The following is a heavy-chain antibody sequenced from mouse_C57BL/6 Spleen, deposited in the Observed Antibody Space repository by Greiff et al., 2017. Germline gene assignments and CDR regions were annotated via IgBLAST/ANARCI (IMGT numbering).Heavy chain of an antibody. Sequence: EVKLMESGGGLVKPGGSLKLSCAASGFTFSDYGMHWVRQAPEKGLEWVAYISSGSSTIYYADTVKGRFTISRDNAKNTLFLQMTRLRSEYTAMYYCARGYYGSSPYAMDYWGQGTSVTVSS. V-gene: IGHV5-17*01. D-gene: IGHD1-1*01. CDR1: GFTFSDYG. J-gene: IGHJ4*01. CDR2: ISSGSSTI. CDR3: ARGYYGSSPYAMDY.